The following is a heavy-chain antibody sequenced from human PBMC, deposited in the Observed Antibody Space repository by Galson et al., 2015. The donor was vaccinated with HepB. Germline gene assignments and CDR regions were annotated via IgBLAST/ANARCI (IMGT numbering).Heavy chain of an antibody. CDR3: ARGASSGWYPYWYFDL. V-gene: IGHV3-21*01. J-gene: IGHJ2*01. CDR1: GFTFSSYS. Sequence: SLRLSCAASGFTFSSYSMNWVRQAPGKGLEWVSSISSSSSYIYYADSVKGRFTISRDNAKNSLYLQMNSLRAEDTAVYYCARGASSGWYPYWYFDLWGRGTLVTVSS. D-gene: IGHD6-19*01. CDR2: ISSSSSYI.